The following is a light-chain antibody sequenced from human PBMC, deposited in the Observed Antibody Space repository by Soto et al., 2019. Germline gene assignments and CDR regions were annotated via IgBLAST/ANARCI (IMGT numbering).Light chain of an antibody. J-gene: IGKJ4*01. CDR1: QSVSSY. CDR3: QQSSNWLT. CDR2: DAS. V-gene: IGKV3-11*01. Sequence: EIVLTQSPATLSLSPGERATLSCRASQSVSSYLAWYQQKAGQAPRLLIYDASNRATGIPARFSGSGSGTDFTLTISSLEPEDFAVYYCQQSSNWLTFGGGTKVEIK.